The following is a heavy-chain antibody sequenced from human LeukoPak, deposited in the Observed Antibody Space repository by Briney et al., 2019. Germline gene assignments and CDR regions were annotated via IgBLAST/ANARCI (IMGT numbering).Heavy chain of an antibody. CDR2: IYYSGST. V-gene: IGHV4-61*01. CDR3: ARVKTDYGDYVVDY. J-gene: IGHJ4*02. Sequence: SETLSLTCIVSGGSISSSIYYWSWIRQPPGRGLEWIGYIYYSGSTNYNPSLKSRVTISVDTSKNQFSLKLSSVTAADTAVYYCARVKTDYGDYVVDYWGQGTLVTVSS. D-gene: IGHD4-17*01. CDR1: GGSISSSIYY.